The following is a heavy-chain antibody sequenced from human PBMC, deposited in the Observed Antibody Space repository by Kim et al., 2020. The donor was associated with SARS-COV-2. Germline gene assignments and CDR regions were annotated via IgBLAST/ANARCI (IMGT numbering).Heavy chain of an antibody. Sequence: GGSLRLSCAASGFTFSSYGMHWVRQAPGKGLEWVAVIWYDGSNKYYADSVKGRFTISRDNSKNTLYLQMNSLRAEDTAVYYCARDGVYNSSGYEVYWGQGTLVTVSS. V-gene: IGHV3-33*01. CDR3: ARDGVYNSSGYEVY. D-gene: IGHD3-22*01. J-gene: IGHJ4*02. CDR2: IWYDGSNK. CDR1: GFTFSSYG.